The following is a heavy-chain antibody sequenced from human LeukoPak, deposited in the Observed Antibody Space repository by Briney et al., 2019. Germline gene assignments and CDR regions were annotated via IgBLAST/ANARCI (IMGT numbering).Heavy chain of an antibody. CDR1: GFTFSSYS. J-gene: IGHJ4*02. CDR3: ARDEDYDILTGYTLRFGD. CDR2: ISSSSSYI. V-gene: IGHV3-21*01. D-gene: IGHD3-9*01. Sequence: VQPGGSLRLSCAASGFTFSSYSMNWVRQAPGKGLEWVSSISSSSSYIYYADSVKGRFTISRDNAKNSLYLQMNSPRAEDTAVYYCARDEDYDILTGYTLRFGDWGQGTLVTVSS.